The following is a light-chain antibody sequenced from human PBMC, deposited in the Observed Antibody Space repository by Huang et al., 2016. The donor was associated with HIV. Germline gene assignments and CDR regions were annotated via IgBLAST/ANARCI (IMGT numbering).Light chain of an antibody. V-gene: IGKV4-1*01. CDR3: QQYYSTPWT. Sequence: DIVMPQSPDSLAVSLGERAAINCTSSQRVLYSSNIKSYLAWYQQKPGQPPKLLIYWASTRETGVPDRFSGSGSGTDFTLTISSLQAEDVAVYYCQQYYSTPWTFGQGTKVEIK. CDR2: WAS. CDR1: QRVLYSSNIKSY. J-gene: IGKJ1*01.